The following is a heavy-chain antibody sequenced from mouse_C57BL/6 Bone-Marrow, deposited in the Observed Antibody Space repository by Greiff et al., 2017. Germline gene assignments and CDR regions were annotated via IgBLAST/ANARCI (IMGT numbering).Heavy chain of an antibody. V-gene: IGHV1-50*01. CDR3: ARNFWFAY. CDR2: IDPSDSYT. J-gene: IGHJ3*01. Sequence: QVQLQQPGAELVKPGASVKLSCKASGYTFTSYWMQWVKQRPGQGLEWIGEIDPSDSYTNYNQKFKGKATLTVDTSSSTAYMQLSSLTSEDSAVXYCARNFWFAYWGQGTLVTVSA. CDR1: GYTFTSYW.